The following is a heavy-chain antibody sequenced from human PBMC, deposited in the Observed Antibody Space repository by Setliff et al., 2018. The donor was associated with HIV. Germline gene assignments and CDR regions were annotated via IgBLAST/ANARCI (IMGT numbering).Heavy chain of an antibody. D-gene: IGHD1-1*01. CDR1: GGPMSRFY. CDR3: ARAEGDAYNSLPYFDS. CDR2: VYSTGSI. Sequence: SETLSLTCTVSGGPMSRFYWTWIRQPPGKGLEWIGFVYSTGSINNSPSFRGRLTISLDTSENRFSLHLTSVTAADTAVYYCARAEGDAYNSLPYFDSWGPGALVTVSS. V-gene: IGHV4-59*01. J-gene: IGHJ4*02.